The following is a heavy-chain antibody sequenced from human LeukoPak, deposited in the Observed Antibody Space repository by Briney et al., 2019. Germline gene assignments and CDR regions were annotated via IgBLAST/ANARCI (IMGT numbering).Heavy chain of an antibody. CDR3: ARDPPYKQQLVPGQSDY. Sequence: ASVKVSCKASGYTFAAYYMHWVRQAPGQGLEWMGWINPNSGGTNYAQKFQGRVTMTRDTSISTAYMELSRLRSDDTAVYYCARDPPYKQQLVPGQSDYWGQGTLVTVSS. V-gene: IGHV1-2*02. CDR1: GYTFAAYY. D-gene: IGHD6-13*01. CDR2: INPNSGGT. J-gene: IGHJ4*02.